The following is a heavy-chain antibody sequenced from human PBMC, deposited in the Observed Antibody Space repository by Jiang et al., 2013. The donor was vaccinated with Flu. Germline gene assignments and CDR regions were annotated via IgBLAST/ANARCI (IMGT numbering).Heavy chain of an antibody. D-gene: IGHD2-2*01. CDR3: AKYGDIVVVPAATYFDY. Sequence: IPIFGTANYAQKFQGRVTITADESTSTAYMELSSLRSEDTAVYYCAKYGDIVVVPAATYFDYWGQGTLVTVSS. V-gene: IGHV1-69*01. J-gene: IGHJ4*02. CDR2: IPIFGTA.